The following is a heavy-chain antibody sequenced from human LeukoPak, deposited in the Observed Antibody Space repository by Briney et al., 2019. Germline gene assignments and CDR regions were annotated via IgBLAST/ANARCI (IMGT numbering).Heavy chain of an antibody. V-gene: IGHV3-11*04. J-gene: IGHJ4*02. Sequence: PGGSLRLSCAASGFTFSDSYMTWIRQAPGKGLEWVSYISNSGTSIFYADSVKGRFTTSRDNAKSSLYLQMNSLSAEDMAVYYCGRGHWGLDYWGQGALVTVSS. CDR2: ISNSGTSI. CDR3: GRGHWGLDY. CDR1: GFTFSDSY. D-gene: IGHD7-27*01.